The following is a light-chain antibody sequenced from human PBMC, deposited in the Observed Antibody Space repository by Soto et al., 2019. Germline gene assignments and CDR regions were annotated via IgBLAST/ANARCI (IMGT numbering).Light chain of an antibody. Sequence: QSVLTQPPSASGAPGQRVTISCSGSASNIGRDPVNWYQQVPGTAPKLLIYENNHRPSGVPDRFSGSKSGTSASLVISGLQSEDEAEYFCAGWDGSLKGFVFGTGPKLTVL. CDR2: ENN. J-gene: IGLJ1*01. V-gene: IGLV1-44*01. CDR1: ASNIGRDP. CDR3: AGWDGSLKGFV.